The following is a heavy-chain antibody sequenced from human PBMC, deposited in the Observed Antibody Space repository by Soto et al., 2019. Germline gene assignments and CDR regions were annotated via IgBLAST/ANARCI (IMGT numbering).Heavy chain of an antibody. CDR1: GGSFSGYY. D-gene: IGHD6-19*01. CDR2: IHFSGST. J-gene: IGHJ4*02. Sequence: PSETLSLTCAVYGGSFSGYYWSWIRQPPSKGLEWIGYIHFSGSTNQNPSLKSRVTMSIDTSKNQFSLTLTSVTAADTAVYYCARGRSVTGSFYFDYWGQGALVTVSS. CDR3: ARGRSVTGSFYFDY. V-gene: IGHV4-59*01.